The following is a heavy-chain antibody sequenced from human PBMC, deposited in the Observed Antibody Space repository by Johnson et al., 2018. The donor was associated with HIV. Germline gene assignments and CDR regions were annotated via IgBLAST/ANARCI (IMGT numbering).Heavy chain of an antibody. Sequence: VYLVESGGGLVQPGGSLRISCAVSGFSFGDYAMNWVRQVPGKGLEWVSGINWNGGSTHYADSVRGRFTISRDNAKNSLHLQMNSLRAEDTAFYYCARDRRNRQWQRLDAFDIWGQGTMVIVSS. CDR3: ARDRRNRQWQRLDAFDI. D-gene: IGHD6-19*01. V-gene: IGHV3-20*04. CDR1: GFSFGDYA. J-gene: IGHJ3*02. CDR2: INWNGGST.